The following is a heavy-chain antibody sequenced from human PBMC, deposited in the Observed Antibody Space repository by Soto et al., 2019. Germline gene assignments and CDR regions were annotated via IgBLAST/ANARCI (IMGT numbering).Heavy chain of an antibody. CDR3: ARGLVWFGELFARDDAFDI. CDR2: MNPNSGNT. Sequence: QVQLVQSGAEVKKPGASVKVSCKASGYTFTSYDINWVRQATGQGLEWMGWMNPNSGNTGYAQKFQGRVTMTRNTSISTAYMELSSLRSEDTAVYYCARGLVWFGELFARDDAFDIWGQGTMVTVSS. D-gene: IGHD3-10*01. J-gene: IGHJ3*02. CDR1: GYTFTSYD. V-gene: IGHV1-8*01.